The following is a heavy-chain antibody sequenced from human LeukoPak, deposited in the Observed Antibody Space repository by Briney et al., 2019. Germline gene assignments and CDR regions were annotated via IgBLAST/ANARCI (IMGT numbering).Heavy chain of an antibody. J-gene: IGHJ4*02. V-gene: IGHV1-69*13. CDR3: ANLWQWLVPRYDY. D-gene: IGHD6-19*01. Sequence: ASVKVSCKASGGTFSSYAISWVRQAPGQGLEWMGGIIPIFGTANYAQKFQGRVTITADESTSTAYMELSSLRSEDTAVYYCANLWQWLVPRYDYWGQGTLVTVSS. CDR2: IIPIFGTA. CDR1: GGTFSSYA.